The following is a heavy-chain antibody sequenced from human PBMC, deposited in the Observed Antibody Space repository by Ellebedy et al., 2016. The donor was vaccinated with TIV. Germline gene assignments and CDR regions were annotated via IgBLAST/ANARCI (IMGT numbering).Heavy chain of an antibody. CDR1: GFTFSSYW. J-gene: IGHJ5*02. D-gene: IGHD1-26*01. Sequence: GGSLRLSXAASGFTFSSYWMHWVRQAPGKGLEWVSAISGSGGSTYYADSVKGRFTISRDNSKNTLYLQMNSLRAEDTAVYYCAKVAVGATRWFDPWGQGTLVTVSS. V-gene: IGHV3-23*01. CDR2: ISGSGGST. CDR3: AKVAVGATRWFDP.